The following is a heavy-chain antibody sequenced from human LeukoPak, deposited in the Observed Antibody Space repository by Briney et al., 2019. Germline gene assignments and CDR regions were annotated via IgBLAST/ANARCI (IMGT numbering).Heavy chain of an antibody. Sequence: PGGSLRLSCAASGFTFSSYAMSWVRQAPGKGLEWVSAISGSGGSTYYADSVKGRFTISRDNSKNTLYLQMNSLRAEDTAVYYCARVGFYGDYFDYWGQGTLVTVSS. CDR1: GFTFSSYA. CDR2: ISGSGGST. CDR3: ARVGFYGDYFDY. J-gene: IGHJ4*02. D-gene: IGHD4-17*01. V-gene: IGHV3-23*01.